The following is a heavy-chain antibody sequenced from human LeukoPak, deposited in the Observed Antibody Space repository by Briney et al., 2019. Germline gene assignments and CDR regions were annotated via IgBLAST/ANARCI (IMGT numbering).Heavy chain of an antibody. D-gene: IGHD5-24*01. V-gene: IGHV3-7*01. CDR1: GFTFSDFW. CDR3: ARGWATIPD. CDR2: IKEDGTEK. Sequence: GGSLRLSCAGSGFTFSDFWMTWVRQTPGKGLEWVANIKEDGTEKNLVDSVKGRFTISRDNTKNSLFLQMNSLRDDDTALYYCARGWATIPDWGQGSLVIVSS. J-gene: IGHJ4*02.